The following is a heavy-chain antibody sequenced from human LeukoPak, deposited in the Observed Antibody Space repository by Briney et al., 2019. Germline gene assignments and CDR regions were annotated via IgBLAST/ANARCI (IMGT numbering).Heavy chain of an antibody. CDR2: INPNSGGT. CDR1: GYTFTCYY. CDR3: ARLVGSWDAFDI. J-gene: IGHJ3*02. D-gene: IGHD1-26*01. V-gene: IGHV1-2*02. Sequence: ASVKVSCKACGYTFTCYYMHWVRQAPGQGLEWMGWINPNSGGTNYAQKFQGRVTMTRDTSISTAYMELSRLRSDDTAVYYCARLVGSWDAFDIWGQGTMVTVSS.